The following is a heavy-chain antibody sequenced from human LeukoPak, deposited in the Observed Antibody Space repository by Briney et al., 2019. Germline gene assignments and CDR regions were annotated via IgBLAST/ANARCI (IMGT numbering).Heavy chain of an antibody. V-gene: IGHV5-51*01. D-gene: IGHD1-26*01. CDR3: ARGGSYDDNWFDP. J-gene: IGHJ5*02. Sequence: GESLQISCKGSGYSFTSYWIGWVRQLPGKGLEWMGIIYPGDSDTRYSPSFQGQVTISADKSISTAYLQWSSLKASDTAMYYCARGGSYDDNWFDPWGQGTLVTVSS. CDR2: IYPGDSDT. CDR1: GYSFTSYW.